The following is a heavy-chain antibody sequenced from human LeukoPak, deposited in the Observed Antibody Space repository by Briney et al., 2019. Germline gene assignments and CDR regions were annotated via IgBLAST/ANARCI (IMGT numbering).Heavy chain of an antibody. D-gene: IGHD6-19*01. CDR2: IFYTGTT. CDR1: GGSIISFY. V-gene: IGHV4-59*01. J-gene: IGHJ5*02. CDR3: ARESDAVAGSADNRFDP. Sequence: SETLSLTCTVSGGSIISFYWSWIRQVPGKGLEWIGYIFYTGTTYYNPSLKSRVTISVDTSKNQFSLRLSSVTAADTAVYYCARESDAVAGSADNRFDPWGQGTLVTVSS.